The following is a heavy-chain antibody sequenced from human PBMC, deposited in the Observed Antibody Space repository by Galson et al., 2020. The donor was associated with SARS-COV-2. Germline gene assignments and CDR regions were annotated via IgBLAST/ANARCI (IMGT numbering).Heavy chain of an antibody. CDR2: IWYDGSNK. V-gene: IGHV3-33*01. CDR3: ASEPSGWYGGYFDY. Sequence: SCAASGFTFSSYGMHWVRQAPGKGLEWVAVIWYDGSNKYYADSVKGRFTISRDNSKNTLYLQMNSLRAEDTAVYYCASEPSGWYGGYFDYWGQGTLVTVSS. D-gene: IGHD6-19*01. CDR1: GFTFSSYG. J-gene: IGHJ4*02.